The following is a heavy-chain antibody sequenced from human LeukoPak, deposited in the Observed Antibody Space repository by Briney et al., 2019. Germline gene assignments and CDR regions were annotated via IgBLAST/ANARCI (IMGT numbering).Heavy chain of an antibody. CDR1: GFTFSSYS. Sequence: GGSLRLSCAASGFTFSSYSMNWVRQAPGKGLEWVSSIDFTSRYIYNADSVKGRFTTSRDNAKNSLDLQMNSLKVEDTAVYYCARHKMGLFGHDAFDIWGQGTMVTVSS. CDR3: ARHKMGLFGHDAFDI. J-gene: IGHJ3*02. CDR2: IDFTSRYI. D-gene: IGHD2-21*01. V-gene: IGHV3-21*01.